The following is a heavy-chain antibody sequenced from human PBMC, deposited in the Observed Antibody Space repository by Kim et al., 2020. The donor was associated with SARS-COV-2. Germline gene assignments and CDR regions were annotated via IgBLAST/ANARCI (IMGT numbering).Heavy chain of an antibody. J-gene: IGHJ6*02. Sequence: GGSLRLSCAASGFTFSINAIHWVRQAPGKGLEWVAVISYDGSNKYYADSVKGRFTISRDNSKNTLYLQMNSLRAEDTALYYCARGLMGTYYYGMDVLG. CDR2: ISYDGSNK. CDR1: GFTFSINA. V-gene: IGHV3-30*04. D-gene: IGHD7-27*01. CDR3: ARGLMGTYYYGMDV.